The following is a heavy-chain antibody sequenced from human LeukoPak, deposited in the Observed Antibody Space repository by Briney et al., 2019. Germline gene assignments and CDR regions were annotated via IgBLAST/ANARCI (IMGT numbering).Heavy chain of an antibody. D-gene: IGHD3-16*02. Sequence: GGSLRLSCAVSGFTLRDYYMTWIRQAPGGGVEWISCISGSGGTTYYEASLKSRFTISGDTAQNQVFLQLSSLRAEDTAVYFCARVWGSDLNSNAFDIWGQGTLVTVSS. J-gene: IGHJ3*02. CDR3: ARVWGSDLNSNAFDI. V-gene: IGHV3-11*04. CDR2: ISGSGGTT. CDR1: GFTLRDYY.